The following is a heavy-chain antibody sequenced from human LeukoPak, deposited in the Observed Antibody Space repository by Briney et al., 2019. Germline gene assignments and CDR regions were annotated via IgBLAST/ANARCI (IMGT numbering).Heavy chain of an antibody. CDR2: INPNSGGT. CDR3: ARDPRIAVAGTVFDY. D-gene: IGHD6-19*01. V-gene: IGHV1-2*02. J-gene: IGHJ4*02. CDR1: GYTFTGYY. Sequence: ASVKVFYKASGYTFTGYYMHWVRQAPGQGLEWMGWINPNSGGTNYAQKFQGRVTMTRDTSISTAYMELSRLRSDDTAVYYCARDPRIAVAGTVFDYWGQGTLVTVSS.